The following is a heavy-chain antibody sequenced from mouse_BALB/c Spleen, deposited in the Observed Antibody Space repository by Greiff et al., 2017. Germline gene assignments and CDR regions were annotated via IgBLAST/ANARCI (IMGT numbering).Heavy chain of an antibody. CDR2: IYPGSGNT. Sequence: VQLVESGAELVRPGTSVKISCKASGYAFTNYWLGWVKQRPGHGLEWIGDIYPGSGNTYYNEKFKGKATLTADKSSSTAYMQLSSLTSEDSAVYFCARTDYWGQGTTLTVSS. V-gene: IGHV1-63*01. CDR1: GYAFTNYW. CDR3: ARTDY. J-gene: IGHJ2*01.